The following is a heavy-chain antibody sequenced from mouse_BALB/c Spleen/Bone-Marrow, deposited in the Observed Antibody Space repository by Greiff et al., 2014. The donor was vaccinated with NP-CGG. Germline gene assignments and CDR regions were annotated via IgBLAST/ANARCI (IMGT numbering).Heavy chain of an antibody. CDR3: ARGDYDYDAWFAY. CDR1: GYTFTSYW. V-gene: IGHV1-87*01. J-gene: IGHJ3*01. D-gene: IGHD2-4*01. CDR2: IYPGDGDT. Sequence: LEESGAELARPGASVKLSCKASGYTFTSYWMQWVKQRPGQGLEWIGAIYPGDGDTRYTQKFKGKTTLTADKSSSTAYMQLSSLASEDSAVYYCARGDYDYDAWFAYWGQGSLVTVS.